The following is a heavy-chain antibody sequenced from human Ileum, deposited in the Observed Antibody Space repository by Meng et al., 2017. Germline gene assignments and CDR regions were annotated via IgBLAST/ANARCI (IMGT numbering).Heavy chain of an antibody. J-gene: IGHJ4*02. CDR1: GFTFNKAW. Sequence: EVQLVEAGGCLVTSVGSLRLSCAASGFTFNKAWMSWVRQDPGKGLEWVGRIKSDGTTDYAAPVKGRFAISRDDSKTTLYLQMDSLKTDDTAVYYCTTDRNWDYFEYWGQGTLVTVSS. CDR2: IKSDGTT. CDR3: TTDRNWDYFEY. D-gene: IGHD3-16*01. V-gene: IGHV3-15*01.